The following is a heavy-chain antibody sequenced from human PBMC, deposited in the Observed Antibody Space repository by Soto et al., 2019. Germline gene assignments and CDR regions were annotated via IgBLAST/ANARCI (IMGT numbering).Heavy chain of an antibody. J-gene: IGHJ5*02. CDR1: GGSFSGYY. D-gene: IGHD3-10*01. CDR2: INHSGST. V-gene: IGHV4-34*01. Sequence: SETLSLTCAVYGGSFSGYYWTWIRQPPGTGLEWIGEINHSGSTNYNPSLKSRVTISVDTSKNQFSLKLNSVTVADTAIYYCARDRPIRDSGSPSFDPWGQGIQVTVSS. CDR3: ARDRPIRDSGSPSFDP.